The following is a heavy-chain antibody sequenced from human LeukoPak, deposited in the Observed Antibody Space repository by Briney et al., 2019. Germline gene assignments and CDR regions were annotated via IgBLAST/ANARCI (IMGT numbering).Heavy chain of an antibody. V-gene: IGHV4-38-2*01. D-gene: IGHD3-3*01. CDR2: IFHSGST. CDR3: ARRNFSYWYFDL. Sequence: TSETLSLTCAVSGYSISSGYYWGWIRQPPGKGLEWIGGIFHSGSTYYNPSLKSRVTISVDTSNNQFSLKLSSVTAADTAVYYCARRNFSYWYFDLWGRGTLVIVSS. J-gene: IGHJ2*01. CDR1: GYSISSGYY.